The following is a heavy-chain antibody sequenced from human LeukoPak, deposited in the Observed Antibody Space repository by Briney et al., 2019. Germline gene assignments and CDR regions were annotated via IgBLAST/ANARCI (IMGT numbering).Heavy chain of an antibody. CDR1: GGSISSYY. CDR2: IYYSGST. Sequence: SETLSLTWTGSGGSISSYYWSWIRQPPGKGLEWIGYIYYSGSTNYNPSLKSRVTISVDTSKNQFSLKLSSVTAADTAVYYCARELRYFGWLKGYFDYWGQGTLVTVSS. D-gene: IGHD3-9*01. V-gene: IGHV4-59*01. J-gene: IGHJ4*02. CDR3: ARELRYFGWLKGYFDY.